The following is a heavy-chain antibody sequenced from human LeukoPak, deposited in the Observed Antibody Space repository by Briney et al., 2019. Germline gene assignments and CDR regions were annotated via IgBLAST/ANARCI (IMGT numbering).Heavy chain of an antibody. V-gene: IGHV1-69*05. Sequence: SVKLSCKASGGTFSSYAISWVRQAPGQGLEWMGGIIPIFGTANYEQKLQGRVTMTTDTSTSTAYMELRSLRSDDTAVYYCATQYSYGPYYFDYWGQGTLVTVSS. D-gene: IGHD5-18*01. CDR2: IIPIFGTA. J-gene: IGHJ4*02. CDR3: ATQYSYGPYYFDY. CDR1: GGTFSSYA.